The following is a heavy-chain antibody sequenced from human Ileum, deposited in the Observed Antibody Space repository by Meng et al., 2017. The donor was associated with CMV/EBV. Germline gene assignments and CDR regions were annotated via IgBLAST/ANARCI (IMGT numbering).Heavy chain of an antibody. CDR2: TSTSSIYK. V-gene: IGHV3-21*06. CDR1: FPFSSSL. Sequence: FPFSSSLLTCVRPAPGKGLEWVSSTSTSSIYKYYADSVKGRFTISRDNAKSSLYLQMNSLRAEDTAVYYCARHHRATLSFDWDPFDYWGQGTLVTVSS. D-gene: IGHD3-9*01. J-gene: IGHJ4*02. CDR3: ARHHRATLSFDWDPFDY.